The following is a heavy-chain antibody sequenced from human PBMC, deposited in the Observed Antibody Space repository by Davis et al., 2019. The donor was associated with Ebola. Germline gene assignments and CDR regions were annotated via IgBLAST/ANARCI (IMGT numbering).Heavy chain of an antibody. D-gene: IGHD3-16*01. CDR1: GFTFSNYA. CDR2: IHGNGAGA. Sequence: PGGSLRLSCAVSGFTFSNYAMTWVRQAPGKGLEWVSSIHGNGAGAFYADSVRGRFSVSRDNSKNTLFLEMNSLRVDDTAIYYCLGDPNWAFGYWGQGTLVTVSS. J-gene: IGHJ4*02. V-gene: IGHV3-23*01. CDR3: LGDPNWAFGY.